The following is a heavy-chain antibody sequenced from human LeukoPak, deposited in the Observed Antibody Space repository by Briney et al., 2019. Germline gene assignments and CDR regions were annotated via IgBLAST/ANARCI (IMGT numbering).Heavy chain of an antibody. D-gene: IGHD2-2*01. CDR1: GFTFSIYA. Sequence: GRSLRLSCAASGFTFSIYAMHWVRQARGKGGEGVAVISYDGSNKYYADSEKGRFTISRDNSKNTLYLQMNSLRAEDTAVYYCARSTASRREFDYWGQGTLVTVSS. J-gene: IGHJ4*02. CDR2: ISYDGSNK. V-gene: IGHV3-30-3*01. CDR3: ARSTASRREFDY.